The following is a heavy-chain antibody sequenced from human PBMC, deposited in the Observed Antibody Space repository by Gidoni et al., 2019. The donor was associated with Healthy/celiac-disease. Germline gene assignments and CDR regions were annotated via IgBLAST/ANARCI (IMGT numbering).Heavy chain of an antibody. D-gene: IGHD2-15*01. CDR2: IYYSGST. CDR1: GGSISSYY. V-gene: IGHV4-59*01. J-gene: IGHJ4*02. CDR3: ARSRIVVVVAATPEGFDY. Sequence: QVQLQESGPGLVKPSETLSLTCTVSGGSISSYYWSWIRQPPGKGLEWIGYIYYSGSTNYNPSLKSRVTISVDTSKNQFSLKLSSVTAADTAVYYCARSRIVVVVAATPEGFDYWGQGTLVTVSS.